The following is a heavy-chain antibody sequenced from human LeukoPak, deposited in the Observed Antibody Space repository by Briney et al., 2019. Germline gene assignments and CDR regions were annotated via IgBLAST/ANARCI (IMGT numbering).Heavy chain of an antibody. J-gene: IGHJ5*02. CDR2: IIPIFGTA. CDR1: GGTFSTYA. CDR3: ARKGIYYDSSGPHNWFDP. Sequence: SVKVSCKASGGTFSTYAISWVRQAPGQGLEWMGGIIPIFGTAHYSQKFQGRVTITADESTSTAYMELSSLRSEDTAVYYCARKGIYYDSSGPHNWFDPWGQGTLVTVSS. V-gene: IGHV1-69*13. D-gene: IGHD3-22*01.